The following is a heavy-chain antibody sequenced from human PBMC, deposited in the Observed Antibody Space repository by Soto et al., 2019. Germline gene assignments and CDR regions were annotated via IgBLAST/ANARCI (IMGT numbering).Heavy chain of an antibody. CDR1: GYMFTGFY. CDR2: MNPNSGNT. CDR3: ARGYYDSSGYYSYYGMDV. J-gene: IGHJ6*02. D-gene: IGHD3-22*01. V-gene: IGHV1-8*01. Sequence: GASVKVSCKASGYMFTGFYLHWVRPAPGQGLEWMGWMNPNSGNTGYAQKFQGRVTMTRNTSISTAYMELRSLRSDDTAVYYCARGYYDSSGYYSYYGMDVWGQGTTVTVSS.